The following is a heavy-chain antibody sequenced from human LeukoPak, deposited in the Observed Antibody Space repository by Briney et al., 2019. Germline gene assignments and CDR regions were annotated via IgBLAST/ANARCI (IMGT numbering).Heavy chain of an antibody. CDR2: INWNGGST. CDR1: GFTFDDYG. CDR3: ARADRYCSGGSCLGHFDY. Sequence: GGSLRLSCAASGFTFDDYGMSWVRQAPGKGLEWVSGINWNGGSTGYADSVKGRFTISRDNAKNSLYLQMNSLRAEDTAVYYCARADRYCSGGSCLGHFDYWGQGTLVTVSS. D-gene: IGHD2-15*01. V-gene: IGHV3-20*04. J-gene: IGHJ4*02.